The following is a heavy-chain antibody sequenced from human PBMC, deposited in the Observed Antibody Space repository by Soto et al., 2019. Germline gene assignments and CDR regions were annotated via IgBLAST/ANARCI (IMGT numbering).Heavy chain of an antibody. CDR3: ARSSYYYDSSGYYPSPYFDY. V-gene: IGHV3-23*01. CDR1: GFTFSSYA. J-gene: IGHJ4*02. Sequence: GGSLRLSCAASGFTFSSYAMSWVRQAPGQGLDWVSAISGSGGTTYYADSVKSRLTISKDTSKSQVVLTMTNMDPVDTATYYCARSSYYYDSSGYYPSPYFDYWGQGTLVTVSS. D-gene: IGHD3-22*01. CDR2: ISGSGGTT.